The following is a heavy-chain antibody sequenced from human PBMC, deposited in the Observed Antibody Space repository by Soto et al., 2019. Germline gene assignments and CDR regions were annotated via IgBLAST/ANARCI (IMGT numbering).Heavy chain of an antibody. D-gene: IGHD4-17*01. CDR2: INAGNGNT. V-gene: IGHV1-3*01. CDR3: AREAYGKLSAFDI. Sequence: ASVKVSCNASAYTFTSYSMHWVRQAPGQRLECMGWINAGNGNTKYSQKFQGRVTITRDTSASTAYMELSSLRSEDTAVYYCAREAYGKLSAFDIWGQGTMVTVSS. J-gene: IGHJ3*02. CDR1: AYTFTSYS.